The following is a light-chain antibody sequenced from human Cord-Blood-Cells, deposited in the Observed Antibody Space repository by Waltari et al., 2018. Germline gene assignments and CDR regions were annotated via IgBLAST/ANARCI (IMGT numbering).Light chain of an antibody. CDR2: KAS. Sequence: DIQMTQSPSTLSASVGDRVTITCRAIKCISSWLAWNQQKPGKAPKLLFYKASSLESGVPSRFSGSGSGTEFTLTISSLQPDDFATYYCQQYNSYSWTFGQGTKVEIK. J-gene: IGKJ1*01. V-gene: IGKV1-5*03. CDR1: KCISSW. CDR3: QQYNSYSWT.